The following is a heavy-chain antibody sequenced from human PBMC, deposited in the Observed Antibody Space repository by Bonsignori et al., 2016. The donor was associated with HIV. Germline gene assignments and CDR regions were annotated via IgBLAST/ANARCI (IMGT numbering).Heavy chain of an antibody. J-gene: IGHJ6*03. D-gene: IGHD2/OR15-2a*01. V-gene: IGHV1-8*01. CDR1: GYTFTSYD. Sequence: ASVKVSCKASGYTFTSYDINWVRQATGQGLEWMGWMNPNSGNTGYAQKFQGRVTMTRNTSISTAYMELSSLRSEDTAVYYCARDIYVGFYYYYYYYMDVWGKGTTVTVSS. CDR2: MNPNSGNT. CDR3: ARDIYVGFYYYYYYYMDV.